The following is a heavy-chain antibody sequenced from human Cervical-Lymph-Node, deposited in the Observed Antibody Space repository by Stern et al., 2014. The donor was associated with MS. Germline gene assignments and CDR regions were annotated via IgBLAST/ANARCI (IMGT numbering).Heavy chain of an antibody. V-gene: IGHV4-39*01. CDR2: IYYSGST. D-gene: IGHD6-19*01. CDR1: GGSISSSSYY. CDR3: ARHKGSGLRNFDY. Sequence: VQLQESGPGLVKPSETLSLTCTVSGGSISSSSYYWGWIRQPPGKGLEWIGSIYYSGSTYYNPSPKSRVTLSEATSQNPYSLNLSSVTAADTAVYYCARHKGSGLRNFDYWGQGTLVTVSS. J-gene: IGHJ4*02.